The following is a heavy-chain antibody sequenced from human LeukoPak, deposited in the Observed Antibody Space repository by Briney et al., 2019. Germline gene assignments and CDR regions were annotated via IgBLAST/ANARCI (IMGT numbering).Heavy chain of an antibody. CDR3: GRVNAMVRGITQAFDI. CDR2: IYTSGST. J-gene: IGHJ3*02. D-gene: IGHD3-10*01. V-gene: IGHV4-4*07. CDR1: GGSIINYY. Sequence: SETLSLTCTVSGGSIINYYWIWIRQPPGKGLEWIGRIYTSGSTNYSPSLKSRVTMSIDTSKNQFSLQLSSVTAADTAVYYCGRVNAMVRGITQAFDIWGQGTLITVSS.